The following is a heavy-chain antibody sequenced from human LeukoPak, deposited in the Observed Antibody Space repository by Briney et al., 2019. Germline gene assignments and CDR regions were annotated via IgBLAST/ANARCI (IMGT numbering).Heavy chain of an antibody. CDR1: GLTVSSNC. J-gene: IGHJ4*02. V-gene: IGHV3-53*01. CDR3: ARDMGLIRGVFDF. D-gene: IGHD3-10*01. CDR2: IYSGGST. Sequence: GGSLRLSCAASGLTVSSNCMNWVRQAPGKGLEWVSVIYSGGSTYYADSVKGRFTISRDNSKNTLYLQMNSLRAEDTGIYYCARDMGLIRGVFDFWGQGSLVTVSS.